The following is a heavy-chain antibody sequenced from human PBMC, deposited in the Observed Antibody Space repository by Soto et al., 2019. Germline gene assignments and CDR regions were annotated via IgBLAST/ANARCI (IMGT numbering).Heavy chain of an antibody. CDR3: AGGLAYYYVFAY. Sequence: SETLSLTCTVSCGSISSSSYYWGWIRQPPGKGLEWIGSIYYSGSTYYNPSLKSRVTISVDTSKNQFSLRLSSVTAADTAVYYCAGGLAYYYVFAYWGQGTLVTVSS. J-gene: IGHJ4*02. CDR1: CGSISSSSYY. D-gene: IGHD3-10*02. V-gene: IGHV4-39*01. CDR2: IYYSGST.